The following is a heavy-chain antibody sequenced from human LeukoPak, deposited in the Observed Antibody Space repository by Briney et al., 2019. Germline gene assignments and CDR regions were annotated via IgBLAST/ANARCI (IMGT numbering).Heavy chain of an antibody. CDR3: ARADYYGSGSSATRIDY. J-gene: IGHJ4*02. CDR1: GGSISSGDYY. V-gene: IGHV4-30-4*01. Sequence: SETLSLTCTVSGGSISSGDYYWSWLRQPPGKGLEWIGYIYYSGSTYYNPSLKSRVTISVDTSKNQFSLKLSSVTAADTAVYYCARADYYGSGSSATRIDYWGQGTLVTVSS. D-gene: IGHD3-10*01. CDR2: IYYSGST.